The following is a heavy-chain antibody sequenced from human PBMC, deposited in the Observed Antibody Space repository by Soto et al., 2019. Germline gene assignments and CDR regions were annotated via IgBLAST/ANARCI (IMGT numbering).Heavy chain of an antibody. CDR1: GFTFSSYS. CDR3: ASRGDYDFWSGYSLATPLDY. CDR2: ISSSSSYI. V-gene: IGHV3-21*01. J-gene: IGHJ4*02. D-gene: IGHD3-3*01. Sequence: EVQLVESGGGLVKPGGSLRLSCAASGFTFSSYSMNWVRQAPGKGLEWVSSISSSSSYIYYADSVKGRFTISRDNAKNSLYLQMNSLRAEDTAVYYCASRGDYDFWSGYSLATPLDYWGQGTLVTVSS.